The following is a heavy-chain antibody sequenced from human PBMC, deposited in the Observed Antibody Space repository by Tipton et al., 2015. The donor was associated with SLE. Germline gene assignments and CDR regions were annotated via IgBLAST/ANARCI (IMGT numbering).Heavy chain of an antibody. J-gene: IGHJ2*01. D-gene: IGHD4-17*01. CDR3: ARDPTRNLYFDL. CDR1: GFTFTNYW. CDR2: INQDGSEK. Sequence: SLRLSCAASGFTFTNYWMSWVRQAPGKGLEWVANINQDGSEKYYVDSVKGRFTISRDNAKNSVYLELSSLRAEDTATYYCARDPTRNLYFDLWGRGTLVTVSS. V-gene: IGHV3-7*01.